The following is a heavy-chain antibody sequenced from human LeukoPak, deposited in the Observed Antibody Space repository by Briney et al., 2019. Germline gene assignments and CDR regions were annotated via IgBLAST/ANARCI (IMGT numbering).Heavy chain of an antibody. CDR3: AKRLYSGSYKGASDI. D-gene: IGHD1-26*01. V-gene: IGHV3-23*01. J-gene: IGHJ3*02. Sequence: GGQPLGKRQEWVSAISGSGGGTYYLASVKGRFPISRDNSKNPLYLQMNSLRAEDTAVYYCAKRLYSGSYKGASDIWGQGTMVTVSS. CDR2: ISGSGGGT.